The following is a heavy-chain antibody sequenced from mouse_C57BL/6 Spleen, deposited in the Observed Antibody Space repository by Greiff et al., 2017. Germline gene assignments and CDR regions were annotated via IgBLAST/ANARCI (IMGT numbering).Heavy chain of an antibody. CDR1: GYAFSSYW. CDR2: IYPGDGDT. Sequence: QVQLKQSGAELVKPGASVKISCKASGYAFSSYWMNWVKQRPGKGLEWIGQIYPGDGDTNYNGKFKGKATLTADKSSSTAYMQLSSLISEDSAVYFCARRTGTGYCDYGGQGTTLTVSS. J-gene: IGHJ2*01. CDR3: ARRTGTGYCDY. D-gene: IGHD4-1*01. V-gene: IGHV1-80*01.